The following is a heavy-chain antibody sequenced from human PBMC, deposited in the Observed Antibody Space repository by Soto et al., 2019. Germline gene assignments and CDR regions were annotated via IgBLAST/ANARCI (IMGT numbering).Heavy chain of an antibody. Sequence: GGSLRLSCAASGFTFSSYGMHWVRQAPGKGLEWVAVIWYDGSNKYYADSVKGRFTISRDNSKNTLYLQMNSLRAEDTAVYYCARVRDPGYSGYDPWYYFDYWGQGTLVTVSS. CDR3: ARVRDPGYSGYDPWYYFDY. CDR2: IWYDGSNK. J-gene: IGHJ4*02. D-gene: IGHD5-12*01. V-gene: IGHV3-33*01. CDR1: GFTFSSYG.